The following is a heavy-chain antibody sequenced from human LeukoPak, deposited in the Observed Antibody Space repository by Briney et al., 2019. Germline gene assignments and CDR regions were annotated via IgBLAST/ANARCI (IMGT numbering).Heavy chain of an antibody. CDR2: MYYSGST. V-gene: IGHV4-59*01. Sequence: SETLSLTCTVSGDSITTYYWSWIPQPPGKGLEWIGNMYYSGSTNYNPSLKSRVTISVDTSKNQFSLRLTSVTAADTAVYYCARAGGRDNSYGFQDYWGQGTLVTVSS. D-gene: IGHD5-18*01. CDR1: GDSITTYY. J-gene: IGHJ4*02. CDR3: ARAGGRDNSYGFQDY.